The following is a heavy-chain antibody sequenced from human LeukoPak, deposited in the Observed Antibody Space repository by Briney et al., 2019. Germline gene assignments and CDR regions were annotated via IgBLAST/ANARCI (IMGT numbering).Heavy chain of an antibody. Sequence: GGSLRLSCAASEFAFSTYNMNWVRQAPGKGLEWVSYISTGSSTTYYADSVKGRFTISRDNVENSLYLQMNSLRDEDTAVYYCARVTAGYSVNYFDYWGQGTLVTVSS. CDR1: EFAFSTYN. J-gene: IGHJ4*02. V-gene: IGHV3-48*02. D-gene: IGHD4-23*01. CDR3: ARVTAGYSVNYFDY. CDR2: ISTGSSTT.